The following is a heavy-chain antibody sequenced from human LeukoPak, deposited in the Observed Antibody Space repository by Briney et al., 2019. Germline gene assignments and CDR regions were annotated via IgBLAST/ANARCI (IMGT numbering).Heavy chain of an antibody. Sequence: PGRSLRLSCAASGFTFSSYAMHWVRQAPGKGLEWVAVISYDGSNKYYADSVKGRFTISRDNSKNTLYLQMNSLRAEDTAVYYCAKDLHRYSYGYAEYFQHWGQGTLVTVSS. CDR2: ISYDGSNK. J-gene: IGHJ1*01. V-gene: IGHV3-30-3*01. D-gene: IGHD5-18*01. CDR1: GFTFSSYA. CDR3: AKDLHRYSYGYAEYFQH.